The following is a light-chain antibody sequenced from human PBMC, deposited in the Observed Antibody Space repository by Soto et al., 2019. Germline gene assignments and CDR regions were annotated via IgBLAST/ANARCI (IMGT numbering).Light chain of an antibody. CDR3: QQYGTYLWT. CDR1: QIVSSND. V-gene: IGKV3-20*01. J-gene: IGKJ1*01. CDR2: GAS. Sequence: EMVLTQSPGTLALSAWERATLSCMASQIVSSNDLAWYQQKPGQAPRLLIYGASSMATGIPDRISGSGSGTDFTLTISRLEPEDFAVYYCQQYGTYLWTFGQGTKVDIK.